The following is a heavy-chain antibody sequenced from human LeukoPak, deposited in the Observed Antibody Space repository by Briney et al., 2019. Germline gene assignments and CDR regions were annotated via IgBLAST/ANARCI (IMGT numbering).Heavy chain of an antibody. J-gene: IGHJ5*02. CDR1: GYTLTELS. D-gene: IGHD2-15*01. Sequence: GASVKVSCKVSGYTLTELSMHWVRQAPGKGLEWMGGSDPEDGETIYAQKFQGRVTMTEDTSTDTAYMELSSLRSEDTAVYYCATLGYCSGGSCYTANWFDPWGQGTLVTVSS. V-gene: IGHV1-24*01. CDR2: SDPEDGET. CDR3: ATLGYCSGGSCYTANWFDP.